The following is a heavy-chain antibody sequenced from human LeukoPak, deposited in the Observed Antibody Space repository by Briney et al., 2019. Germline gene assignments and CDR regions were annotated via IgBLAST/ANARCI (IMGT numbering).Heavy chain of an antibody. V-gene: IGHV3-15*01. CDR2: IKSKTDGGTT. CDR1: GFTFSNAW. CDR3: TTAIIVLQWRDGYNFGFDY. D-gene: IGHD5-24*01. J-gene: IGHJ4*02. Sequence: GGSLRLSCAASGFTFSNAWMSWVCQAPGKGLEWVGRIKSKTDGGTTDYAAPVKGRFTISRDDSKNTLYLQMNSLKTEDTAVYYCTTAIIVLQWRDGYNFGFDYWGQGTLVTVSS.